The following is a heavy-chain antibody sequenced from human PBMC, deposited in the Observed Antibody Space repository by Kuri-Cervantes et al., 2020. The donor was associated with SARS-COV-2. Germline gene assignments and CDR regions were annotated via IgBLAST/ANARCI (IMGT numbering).Heavy chain of an antibody. CDR1: GFTFSSYA. CDR2: MSYDGSNK. J-gene: IGHJ6*02. D-gene: IGHD6-19*01. CDR3: ARSVAGQWLDHGQGDLYYYYYGMDV. V-gene: IGHV3-30-3*01. Sequence: GGSLRLSCAASGFTFSSYAMHWVRQAPGKGLEWVAVMSYDGSNKYYADSVKGRFTISRDNSKNTLYLQMNSLRAEDTAVYYCARSVAGQWLDHGQGDLYYYYYGMDVWGQGTTVTVSS.